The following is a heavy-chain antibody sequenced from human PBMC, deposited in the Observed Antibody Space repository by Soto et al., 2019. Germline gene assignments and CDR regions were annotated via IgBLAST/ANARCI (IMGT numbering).Heavy chain of an antibody. CDR2: INHSGST. CDR3: ARDGGYCSGGSCYTEGFDS. Sequence: SETLSLTCAVYGGSFSGYYWSWIRQVPGKGLEWIGEINHSGSTNYNPSLKSRVGISGDTSKNQFSLKLTSVTAADTAVYYCARDGGYCSGGSCYTEGFDSWGQGTVVTVSS. D-gene: IGHD2-15*01. V-gene: IGHV4-34*01. CDR1: GGSFSGYY. J-gene: IGHJ4*02.